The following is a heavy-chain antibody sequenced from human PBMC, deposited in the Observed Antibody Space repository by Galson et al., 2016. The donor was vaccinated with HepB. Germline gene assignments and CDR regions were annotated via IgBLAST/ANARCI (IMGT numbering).Heavy chain of an antibody. CDR1: GYTFTSYG. CDR2: ISAYNGNT. Sequence: SVKVSCKASGYTFTSYGISWVRQAPGQGLEWMGWISAYNGNTNYAQKLQGRVTTTTDTSTSTAYMELRSLRSDDTAVYYCARLSGYYGSGSPGNNPGYYYYYYGMDVWGQGTTVTVSS. CDR3: ARLSGYYGSGSPGNNPGYYYYYYGMDV. J-gene: IGHJ6*02. V-gene: IGHV1-18*01. D-gene: IGHD3-10*01.